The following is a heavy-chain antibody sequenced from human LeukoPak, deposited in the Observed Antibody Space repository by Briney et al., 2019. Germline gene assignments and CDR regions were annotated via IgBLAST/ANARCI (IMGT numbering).Heavy chain of an antibody. V-gene: IGHV4-34*01. CDR2: INHSGST. D-gene: IGHD6-19*01. CDR1: GGSFSGYY. Sequence: SETLSLTCAVYGGSFSGYYWSWIRHPPGKGLEWIGEINHSGSTNYNPSLKSRVTISVDTSKNQFSLKLSSVTAADTAVYYCARSRQWLLGGFDYWGQGTLVTVSS. CDR3: ARSRQWLLGGFDY. J-gene: IGHJ4*02.